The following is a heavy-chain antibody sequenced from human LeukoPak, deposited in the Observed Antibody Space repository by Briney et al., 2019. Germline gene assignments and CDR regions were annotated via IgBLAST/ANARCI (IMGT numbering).Heavy chain of an antibody. J-gene: IGHJ4*02. CDR1: GFALDSHA. D-gene: IGHD5-24*01. V-gene: IGHV3-23*01. CDR2: ISTSGRDK. CDR3: ARNAYNWGGAAY. Sequence: GASLRLSCAGSGFALDSHAMTWVRQAPGKGLEWVSAISTSGRDKYYADSVKGRFTISKDNSKNTVYLQMNTLRADDTALYLCARNAYNWGGAAYWGQGILVTVSS.